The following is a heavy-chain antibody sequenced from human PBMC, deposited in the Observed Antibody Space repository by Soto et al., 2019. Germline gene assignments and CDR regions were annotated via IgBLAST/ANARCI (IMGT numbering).Heavy chain of an antibody. CDR3: ARASLGSSGYYFLDY. V-gene: IGHV4-59*01. CDR1: GGSISSYY. CDR2: IYYSGST. J-gene: IGHJ4*02. Sequence: SETLSLTCPVSGGSISSYYWSWIRQPPGKGLEWIGYIYYSGSTNYNPSLKSRVTISVDTSKNQFSLKLSSVTAADTAVYYCARASLGSSGYYFLDYWGQGTLVTVSS. D-gene: IGHD3-22*01.